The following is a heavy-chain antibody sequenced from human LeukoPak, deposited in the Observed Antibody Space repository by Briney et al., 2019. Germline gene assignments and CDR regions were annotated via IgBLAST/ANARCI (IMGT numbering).Heavy chain of an antibody. V-gene: IGHV3-15*01. Sequence: PGGSLRLSCAASGFTFSNAWMSWVRQAPGKGLEWVGRIKSKTDGGTTDYAAPVKGRFTISRDDSKNTLYLQMNSLKTEDTAVYYCTTGVCSSTSCYYYYMDVWGKGTTVTVSS. CDR1: GFTFSNAW. CDR2: IKSKTDGGTT. J-gene: IGHJ6*03. CDR3: TTGVCSSTSCYYYYMDV. D-gene: IGHD2-2*01.